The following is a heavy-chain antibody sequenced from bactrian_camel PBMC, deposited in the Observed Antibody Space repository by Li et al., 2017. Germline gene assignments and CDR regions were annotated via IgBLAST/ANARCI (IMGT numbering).Heavy chain of an antibody. CDR2: ISRDGRDI. Sequence: HVQLVESGGDVVQPGGSLRLSCAASGLAVSLYSWNWVRQVPGQGLEWVSHISRDGRDIDYTESVKGRFTISRDNAKNTMFLQMNSMKPEDTAVYYSVASIDGAWVWGQGTQVTVS. D-gene: IGHD3*01. CDR1: GLAVSLYS. J-gene: IGHJ4*01. V-gene: IGHV3S6*01. CDR3: VASIDGAWV.